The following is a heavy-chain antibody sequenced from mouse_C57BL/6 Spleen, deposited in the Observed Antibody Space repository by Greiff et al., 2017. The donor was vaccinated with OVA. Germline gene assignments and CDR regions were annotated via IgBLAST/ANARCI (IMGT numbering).Heavy chain of an antibody. CDR3: ARDGNYYGSSYDYAMDY. CDR1: GYSITSGYY. D-gene: IGHD1-1*01. V-gene: IGHV3-6*01. J-gene: IGHJ4*01. Sequence: DVQLQESGPGLVKPSQSLSLTCSVTGYSITSGYYWNWIRQFPGNKLEWMGYISYDGSNNYNPSLKNRISITRDTSKNQFFLKLNSVTTEDTATYYCARDGNYYGSSYDYAMDYWGQGTSVTVSS. CDR2: ISYDGSN.